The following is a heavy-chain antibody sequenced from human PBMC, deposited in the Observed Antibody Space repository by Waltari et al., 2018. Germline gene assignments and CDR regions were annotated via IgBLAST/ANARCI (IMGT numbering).Heavy chain of an antibody. V-gene: IGHV4-59*08. Sequence: QVQLQESGPGLVKPSETLSLTCTVSGGSISSYYWSWIRQPTGKGLEWIWYIFYSGSTNCNPSLKSQGTISVDTSKNQFSLRLSSVTAADTAVYYCARRVSGTDSSGYYYVGFWYFDLWGRGTLVTVSS. J-gene: IGHJ2*01. CDR2: IFYSGST. CDR1: GGSISSYY. D-gene: IGHD3-22*01. CDR3: ARRVSGTDSSGYYYVGFWYFDL.